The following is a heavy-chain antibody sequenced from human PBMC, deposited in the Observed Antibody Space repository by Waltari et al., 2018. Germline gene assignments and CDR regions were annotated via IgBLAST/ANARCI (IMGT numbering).Heavy chain of an antibody. J-gene: IGHJ6*03. Sequence: EVQLVESGGGLVKPGGSLRLSCAASGFSFNAYTMNWVRQTPEKGLEWVSSIGSSSTYTYDADSVQGRFTISRDNAANSLCLEMNALRPEDTAVYYCASHLEDFYYYMDVWGKGTTVTVSS. CDR2: IGSSSTYT. V-gene: IGHV3-21*06. CDR1: GFSFNAYT. CDR3: ASHLEDFYYYMDV.